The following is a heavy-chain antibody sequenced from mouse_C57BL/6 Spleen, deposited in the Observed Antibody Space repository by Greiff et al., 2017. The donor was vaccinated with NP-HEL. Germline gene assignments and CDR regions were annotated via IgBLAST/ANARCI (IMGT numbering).Heavy chain of an antibody. CDR1: GFSFTSYG. J-gene: IGHJ3*01. D-gene: IGHD3-3*01. V-gene: IGHV2-3*01. Sequence: VKLMESGPGLVAPSQSLSITCTVSGFSFTSYGVRWVRPPPGKGLEWLGVIWGDGSTNYHSALISRLSISTANPKCHVFLRLNSLQAEVTSTYYCAKGGTGDFAYWGQGTLVTVSA. CDR2: IWGDGST. CDR3: AKGGTGDFAY.